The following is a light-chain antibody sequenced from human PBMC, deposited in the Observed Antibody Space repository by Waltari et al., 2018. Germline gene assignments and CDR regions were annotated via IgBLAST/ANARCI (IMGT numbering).Light chain of an antibody. J-gene: IGKJ2*01. CDR1: QGISTY. CDR3: QQLNSYPYT. V-gene: IGKV1-9*01. Sequence: DIQLTQSPSSLAASVGDRVTITSRASQGISTYLLWYQQKPGKAPNLLIYEAATLQSGVPSRFSGSGSGTEFALTISSLQPEDFATYCCQQLNSYPYTFGQGTRLEIK. CDR2: EAA.